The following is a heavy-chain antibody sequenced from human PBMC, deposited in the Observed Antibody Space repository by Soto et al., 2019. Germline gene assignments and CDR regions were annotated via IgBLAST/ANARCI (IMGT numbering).Heavy chain of an antibody. CDR3: ASSSGRSEAESIVGAAPLCY. CDR2: IIPIFGTA. D-gene: IGHD1-26*01. J-gene: IGHJ4*02. CDR1: GGTFSSYA. V-gene: IGHV1-69*01. Sequence: QVQLVQSGAEVKKPGSSVKVSCKASGGTFSSYAISWVRQAPGQGLEWMGGIIPIFGTANYAQKVQGRVTITADESTSTAYMELSSLRSEDTAVYYCASSSGRSEAESIVGAAPLCYWGQGTLVTVSS.